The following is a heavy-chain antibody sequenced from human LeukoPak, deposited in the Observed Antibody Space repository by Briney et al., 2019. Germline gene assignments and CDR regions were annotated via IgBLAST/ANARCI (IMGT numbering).Heavy chain of an antibody. CDR3: ARGTGQYNYGHRGAFDT. J-gene: IGHJ3*02. Sequence: GESLKISCPGSGYTFTNYWIGWVRQMPGKGLEWMGIIYPGESDTRYSPSFQGQVTISADKSTSTAYLQWSSLKASDTAMYHCARGTGQYNYGHRGAFDTWGQGTMVTVSS. CDR1: GYTFTNYW. D-gene: IGHD5-18*01. CDR2: IYPGESDT. V-gene: IGHV5-51*01.